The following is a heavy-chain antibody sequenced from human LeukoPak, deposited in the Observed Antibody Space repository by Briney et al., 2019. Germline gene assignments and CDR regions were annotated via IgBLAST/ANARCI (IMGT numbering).Heavy chain of an antibody. Sequence: SETLSLTCTVSGGSISSGSYYWSWIRQPAGKGLEWIGRIYTSGSTNYNPSLKSRVTISVDTSKNQFSLKLSSVTAADTAVYYCARVTGTTDYWGQGTLVTVSS. CDR3: ARVTGTTDY. CDR2: IYTSGST. J-gene: IGHJ4*02. CDR1: GGSISSGSYY. V-gene: IGHV4-61*02. D-gene: IGHD1-20*01.